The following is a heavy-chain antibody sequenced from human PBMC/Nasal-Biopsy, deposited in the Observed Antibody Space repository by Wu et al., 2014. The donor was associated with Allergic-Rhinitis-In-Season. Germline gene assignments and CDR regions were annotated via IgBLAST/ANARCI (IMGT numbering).Heavy chain of an antibody. CDR2: IWFDGSTK. CDR3: AKRRVSKYESNVYYYDLDY. CDR1: GFTFQTYG. Sequence: LRLSCAASGFTFQTYGMHWVRQAPGKGLEWVAVIWFDGSTKYYADSVKGRFTISRDNSKNTLYLQMNSLRGEDTAVYYCAKRRVSKYESNVYYYDLDYWGQGTLVTVSS. V-gene: IGHV3-33*06. D-gene: IGHD3-22*01. J-gene: IGHJ4*02.